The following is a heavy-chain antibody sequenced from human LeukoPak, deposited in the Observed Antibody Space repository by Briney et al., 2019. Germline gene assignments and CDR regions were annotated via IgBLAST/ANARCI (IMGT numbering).Heavy chain of an antibody. V-gene: IGHV1-69*06. Sequence: SVKVSCKASGGTFSSYAISWVRQAPGQGLGWMGGIIPIFGTANYAQTFQGRVTITADKSTSTAYMELSSLRSEDTAVYYCAIGPLYGDPAQYYYYMDVWGKGSTVTISS. D-gene: IGHD4-17*01. CDR3: AIGPLYGDPAQYYYYMDV. CDR2: IIPIFGTA. J-gene: IGHJ6*03. CDR1: GGTFSSYA.